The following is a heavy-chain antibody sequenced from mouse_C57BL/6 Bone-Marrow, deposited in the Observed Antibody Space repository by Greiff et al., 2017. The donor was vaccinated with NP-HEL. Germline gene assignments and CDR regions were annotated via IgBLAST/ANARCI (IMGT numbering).Heavy chain of an antibody. Sequence: QVQLQQSGPELVKPGASVKISCKASGYAFSSSWLNWVKQRPGKGLEWIGRIYPGDGDTNYTGTFKGKATLTADKSSSTAYMQLSSLTSEDSAVYFCASPFYYGSSWYFDVWGTGTTVTVSS. CDR2: IYPGDGDT. CDR1: GYAFSSSW. D-gene: IGHD1-1*01. CDR3: ASPFYYGSSWYFDV. J-gene: IGHJ1*03. V-gene: IGHV1-82*01.